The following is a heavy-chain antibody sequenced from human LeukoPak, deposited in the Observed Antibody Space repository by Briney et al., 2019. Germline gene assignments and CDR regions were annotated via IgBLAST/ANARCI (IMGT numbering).Heavy chain of an antibody. V-gene: IGHV1-8*01. J-gene: IGHJ6*02. CDR1: GYTFTSYD. CDR3: ARDPPNVLRYFDCRSHLICGMDV. CDR2: MNPNSGNT. Sequence: GASVEVSCKASGYTFTSYDINWVRQATGQGLEWMGWMNPNSGNTGYAQKFQGRVTMTRNTSISTAYMELSSLRSEDTAVYYCARDPPNVLRYFDCRSHLICGMDVWGQGTTVTVSS. D-gene: IGHD3-9*01.